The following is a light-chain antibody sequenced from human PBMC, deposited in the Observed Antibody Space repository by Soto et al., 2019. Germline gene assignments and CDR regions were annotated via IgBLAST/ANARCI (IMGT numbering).Light chain of an antibody. V-gene: IGLV2-23*01. Sequence: QSVLTQPASVSGSPGQSITISCTGTSSDVGSYNLVSWYQQHPGKAPKLMIYEGSKRPSGVSNRFSGSKSGNTAFLTISGLQAEDEADYYCCSYAGSYVFGTGTKLTVL. CDR1: SSDVGSYNL. J-gene: IGLJ1*01. CDR3: CSYAGSYV. CDR2: EGS.